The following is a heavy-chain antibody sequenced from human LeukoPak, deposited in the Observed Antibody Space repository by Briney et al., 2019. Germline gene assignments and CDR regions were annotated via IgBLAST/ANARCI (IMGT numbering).Heavy chain of an antibody. CDR2: INHSGST. J-gene: IGHJ6*04. CDR1: GGSFSGYY. V-gene: IGHV4-34*01. Sequence: NASETLSLTCAVYGGSFSGYYWSWIRQPPGKGLEWIGEINHSGSTNYNPSLKRRVTISVDTSKNQFSLKLSSVTAADTAVYYCARGPTGPSDVWGKGTTVTVSS. CDR3: ARGPTGPSDV.